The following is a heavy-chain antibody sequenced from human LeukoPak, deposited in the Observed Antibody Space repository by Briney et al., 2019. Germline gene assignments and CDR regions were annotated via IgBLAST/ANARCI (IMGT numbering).Heavy chain of an antibody. V-gene: IGHV4-61*02. D-gene: IGHD6-13*01. CDR2: IYITGST. Sequence: SETLSLTCTVSGDSISSGNSYWSWIRQPAGKGLEWIGRIYITGSTDYNPSLKSRVTISVDTSKNQFSLKLSSVTAADTAVYYCARALVVAGAAAGHWYFDLWGRGTLVTVSS. CDR3: ARALVVAGAAAGHWYFDL. CDR1: GDSISSGNSY. J-gene: IGHJ2*01.